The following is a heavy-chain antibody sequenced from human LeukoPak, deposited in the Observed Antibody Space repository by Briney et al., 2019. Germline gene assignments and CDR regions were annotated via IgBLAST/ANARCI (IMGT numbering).Heavy chain of an antibody. CDR2: IYHSGST. D-gene: IGHD3-3*01. CDR1: GGSISSGGYS. Sequence: PSETLSLTCAVSGGSISSGGYSWSWIRQPPGKGLEWIGYIYHSGSTYYNPSLKSRVTISVDRSKNQFSLKLSSVTAADTAVYYCARTIFGVVTWFDPWGQGTLVAVSS. CDR3: ARTIFGVVTWFDP. V-gene: IGHV4-30-2*01. J-gene: IGHJ5*02.